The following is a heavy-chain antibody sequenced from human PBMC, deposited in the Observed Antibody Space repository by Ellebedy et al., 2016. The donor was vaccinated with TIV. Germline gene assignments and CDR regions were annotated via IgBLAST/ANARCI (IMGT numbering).Heavy chain of an antibody. J-gene: IGHJ4*02. V-gene: IGHV4-34*01. CDR2: INHSGST. CDR1: GGSFSGYY. Sequence: SETLSLXXAVYGGSFSGYYWSWIRQPPGKGLEWIGEINHSGSTNYNPSLKSRVTISVDTSREQFSLKLSSVTAADTAVYYCARVRDGFNSSPSDYWGQGTLVSVSS. CDR3: ARVRDGFNSSPSDY. D-gene: IGHD5-24*01.